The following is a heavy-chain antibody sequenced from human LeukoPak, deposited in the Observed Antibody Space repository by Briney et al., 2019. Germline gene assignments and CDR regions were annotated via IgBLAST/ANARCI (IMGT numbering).Heavy chain of an antibody. J-gene: IGHJ6*03. Sequence: PGGSLRLSCAASGFTFSSYSMNWVRQAPGKGLEGVSSLRSSSSYIYYADSVKGRFTISRDNTKNSLYLQMNSLRAEDTAVYYCASIGDFWSGRGYYMDVWGKGTTVTVSS. V-gene: IGHV3-21*01. D-gene: IGHD3-3*01. CDR2: LRSSSSYI. CDR1: GFTFSSYS. CDR3: ASIGDFWSGRGYYMDV.